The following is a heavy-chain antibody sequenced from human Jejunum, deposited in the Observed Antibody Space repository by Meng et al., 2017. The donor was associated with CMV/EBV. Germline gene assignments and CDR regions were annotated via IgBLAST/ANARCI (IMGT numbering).Heavy chain of an antibody. D-gene: IGHD2-15*01. CDR3: ARDTLHDY. CDR1: GYTVGAYY. CDR2: INPNTGGT. V-gene: IGHV1-2*02. Sequence: VSCKASGYTVGAYYMHWVRKAPGQGLEWMGWINPNTGGTKYAEKFQGRVTMTRDTSINTAYMELTGLRSDDTAVYYCARDTLHDYWGQGTLVTVSS. J-gene: IGHJ4*02.